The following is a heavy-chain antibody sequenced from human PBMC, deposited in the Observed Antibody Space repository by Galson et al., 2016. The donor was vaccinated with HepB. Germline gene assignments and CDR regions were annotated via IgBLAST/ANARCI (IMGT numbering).Heavy chain of an antibody. CDR1: EFSVSTNF. Sequence: SLRLSCAASEFSVSTNFIHWVRQAPGKGLEWVSLIYSGGNTYHADSVKGRFTISRDNSKNTVYLQMNSLKDEETAVYYCASARKVFGPFDPWGQGTLVTVSS. CDR3: ASARKVFGPFDP. V-gene: IGHV3-53*01. CDR2: IYSGGNT. J-gene: IGHJ5*02. D-gene: IGHD3-3*01.